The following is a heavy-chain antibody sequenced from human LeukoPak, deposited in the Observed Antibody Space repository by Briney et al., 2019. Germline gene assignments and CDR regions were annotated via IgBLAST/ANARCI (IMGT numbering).Heavy chain of an antibody. D-gene: IGHD3-10*01. Sequence: MSSGTLSLTCAVSGCSISSSNWWSWVRQPPGKGLEGIGEIYHSGSTNYNPSLKSRVTISVDKSKNQFSLKLSSVTAADTAVYYCASRMGSGSYTFDYWGQGTLVTVSS. J-gene: IGHJ4*02. CDR1: GCSISSSNW. CDR3: ASRMGSGSYTFDY. V-gene: IGHV4-4*02. CDR2: IYHSGST.